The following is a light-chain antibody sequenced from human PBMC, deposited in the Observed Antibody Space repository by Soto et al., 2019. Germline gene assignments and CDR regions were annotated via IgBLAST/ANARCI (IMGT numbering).Light chain of an antibody. V-gene: IGKV1-39*01. Sequence: DIQMTQSPSSLSASVGDRVTITCRASRNVNNFLNWYQQKPGKAPDLLIYGASRLQIGVPSRFTGSGSETDFTLTISSLQPEDFATYFCQQSFRFPPTFGQGTRLE. CDR3: QQSFRFPPT. CDR1: RNVNNF. J-gene: IGKJ5*01. CDR2: GAS.